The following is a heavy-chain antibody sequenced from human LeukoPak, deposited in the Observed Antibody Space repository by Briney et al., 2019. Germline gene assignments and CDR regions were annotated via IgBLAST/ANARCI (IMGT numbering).Heavy chain of an antibody. V-gene: IGHV3-21*01. CDR3: ASRGDDSSVPPYHY. D-gene: IGHD3-22*01. CDR2: ISSSSSYI. CDR1: GFTFSSYS. J-gene: IGHJ4*02. Sequence: GGSLRLSCAASGFTFSSYSMNWVRQAPGKGLEWVSSISSSSSYIYYADSVKGRFTISRDNAKNSLYLQMNSLRAEDTAVYYCASRGDDSSVPPYHYWGQGTLVTVSS.